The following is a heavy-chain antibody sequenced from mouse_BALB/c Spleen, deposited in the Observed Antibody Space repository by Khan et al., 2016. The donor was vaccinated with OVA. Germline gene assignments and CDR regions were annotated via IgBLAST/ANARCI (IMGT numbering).Heavy chain of an antibody. CDR3: ARQEYGKGDAMDH. CDR1: GFSFSDYH. D-gene: IGHD2-1*01. Sequence: LVESGGGLVQPGGSLKLSCATSGFSFSDYHMYWFRPTPQKRLEWVAYISNGGGNTYYQDTVKGRFTNSRANAKNTLYLQMSRLKSEDTAMFYCARQEYGKGDAMDHWGQGTSVTVSS. J-gene: IGHJ4*01. CDR2: ISNGGGNT. V-gene: IGHV5-12*02.